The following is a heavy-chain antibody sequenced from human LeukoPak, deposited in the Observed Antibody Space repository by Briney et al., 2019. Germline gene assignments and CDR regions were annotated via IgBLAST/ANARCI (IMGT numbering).Heavy chain of an antibody. V-gene: IGHV3-15*01. Sequence: PGGSLRLSCAASGFTFTKAWMSWVRQAPGKGLEWVSRIKSRTDGGTTDYAAPVKGRFTISRDDPKNTLSLQMNSLKTEDTAVYYCTTITMIREHEDYWGQGTLVTVSS. J-gene: IGHJ4*02. CDR2: IKSRTDGGTT. CDR3: TTITMIREHEDY. D-gene: IGHD3-10*01. CDR1: GFTFTKAW.